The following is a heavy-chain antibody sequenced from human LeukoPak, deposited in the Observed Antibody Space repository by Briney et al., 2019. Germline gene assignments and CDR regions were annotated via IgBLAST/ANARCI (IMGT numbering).Heavy chain of an antibody. V-gene: IGHV3-23*01. CDR3: VSGGFGELSDHNWFDP. CDR1: GFTFSSYA. J-gene: IGHJ5*02. Sequence: PGGSLRLSCAASGFTFSSYAMSWVRQAPGKGLEWVSAISGSGGSTYYADSVKGRFTISRDNSKNTLYLQMNSLRAEDTAVYYCVSGGFGELSDHNWFDPWGQGTLVTVSS. D-gene: IGHD3-10*01. CDR2: ISGSGGST.